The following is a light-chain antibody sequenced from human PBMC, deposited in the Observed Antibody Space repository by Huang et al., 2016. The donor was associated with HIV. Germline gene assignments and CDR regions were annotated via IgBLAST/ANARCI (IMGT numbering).Light chain of an antibody. V-gene: IGKV3-11*01. CDR3: QQCNNWPFT. CDR2: DAS. J-gene: IGKJ1*01. Sequence: EIVLTQFPATLSLSPGGRATLSCRASQSVSTCLAWYQQKPGQAPRLLIYDASKRTTGFPARFRGSGSGTDFTLTISSLEPEDFAVYYCQQCNNWPFTFGQGTKVEIK. CDR1: QSVSTC.